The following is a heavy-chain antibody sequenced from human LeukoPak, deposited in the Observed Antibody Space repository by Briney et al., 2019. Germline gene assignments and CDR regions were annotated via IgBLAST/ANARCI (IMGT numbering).Heavy chain of an antibody. Sequence: SETLSLTCTVSGGSISSYYWSWIRQPPGKGLEWIGYIYYSGSTNYNPSLKSRVTISVDTSKNQFSLKLSSVTAADTAVYYCARVVAGFGERWFDPWGQGTLVTVSS. V-gene: IGHV4-59*01. D-gene: IGHD3-10*01. CDR2: IYYSGST. CDR1: GGSISSYY. J-gene: IGHJ5*02. CDR3: ARVVAGFGERWFDP.